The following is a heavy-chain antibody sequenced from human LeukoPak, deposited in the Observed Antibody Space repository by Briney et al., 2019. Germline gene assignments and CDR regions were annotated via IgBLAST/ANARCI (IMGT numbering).Heavy chain of an antibody. J-gene: IGHJ6*02. CDR3: ARGPVQNDFWSGYYTYYYYGMDV. Sequence: SQTLSLTCTVSGGSISSGGYYWSWIRQHPGKGLEWIGYIYYSGSTYYNPSLKSRVTISVDTSKNQFSLRLSSVTAADTAVYYCARGPVQNDFWSGYYTYYYYGMDVWGQGTTVTVSS. CDR1: GGSISSGGYY. D-gene: IGHD3-3*01. V-gene: IGHV4-31*03. CDR2: IYYSGST.